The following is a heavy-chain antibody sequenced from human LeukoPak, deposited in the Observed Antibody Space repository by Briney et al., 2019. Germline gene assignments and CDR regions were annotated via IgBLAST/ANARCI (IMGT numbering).Heavy chain of an antibody. CDR3: ARGHYDIFLFGFDY. V-gene: IGHV4-34*01. D-gene: IGHD3-9*01. CDR2: INHSGST. Sequence: SETLSLPCAVYGGSFSGYYWSWIRQPPGKGLEWIGEINHSGSTNYNPSLKSRVTISVDTSKNQFSLKLSSVTAADTAVYYCARGHYDIFLFGFDYWGQGTLVTVSS. J-gene: IGHJ4*02. CDR1: GGSFSGYY.